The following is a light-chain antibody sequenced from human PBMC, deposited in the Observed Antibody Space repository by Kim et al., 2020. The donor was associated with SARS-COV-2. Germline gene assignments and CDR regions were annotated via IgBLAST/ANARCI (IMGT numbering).Light chain of an antibody. CDR1: SLRSYY. CDR2: GKN. CDR3: NSRDSNDNVV. J-gene: IGLJ2*01. Sequence: SSELTQDPAVSVALGQTVSITCQGDSLRSYYATWYQQKPGQAPILVIYGKNNRPSWIPDRFSGSSSGNTASLTITGTQAGDEADYYCNSRDSNDNVVFGGGTKLTVL. V-gene: IGLV3-19*01.